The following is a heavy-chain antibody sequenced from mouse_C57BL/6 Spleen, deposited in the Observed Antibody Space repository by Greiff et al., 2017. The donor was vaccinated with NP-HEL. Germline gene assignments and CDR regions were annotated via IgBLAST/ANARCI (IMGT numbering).Heavy chain of an antibody. D-gene: IGHD2-2*01. Sequence: VQLQQSGAELVKPGASVKISCKASGYAFSSYWMNWVKQRPGKGLEWIGQIYPGDGDTNYNGKFKGKATLTADKSSSTAYMQLSSLTSEDSAVYFCARSVTMVTTGFAYWGQGTLVTVSA. CDR3: ARSVTMVTTGFAY. V-gene: IGHV1-80*01. CDR1: GYAFSSYW. CDR2: IYPGDGDT. J-gene: IGHJ3*01.